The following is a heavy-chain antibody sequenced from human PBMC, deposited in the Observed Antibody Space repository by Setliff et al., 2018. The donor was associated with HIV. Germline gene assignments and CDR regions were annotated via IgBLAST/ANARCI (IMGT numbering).Heavy chain of an antibody. D-gene: IGHD1-26*01. CDR3: ARDPWLLGASAGGDNWLDP. Sequence: SETLSLTCTVSGDSMNDYYWTWIRQPAGKALGWIGRININEDTYFKPSLRSRVSMSIDTSKNQFSLRLKSVTAADTAIYYCARDPWLLGASAGGDNWLDPWGQGTLVTVSS. J-gene: IGHJ5*02. CDR1: GDSMNDYY. CDR2: ININEDT. V-gene: IGHV4-4*07.